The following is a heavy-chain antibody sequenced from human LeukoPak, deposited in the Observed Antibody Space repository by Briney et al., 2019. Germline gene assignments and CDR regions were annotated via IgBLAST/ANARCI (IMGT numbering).Heavy chain of an antibody. CDR1: GYTFTGYY. CDR2: INPYSGGT. Sequence: ASVKVSCKAAGYTFTGYYMHRVRQAPGQGLEWMGWINPYSGGTNYAQKFQGRVTRTRDTSISTAYMELSRLSSDDTAVYYCARPPLTKSELISGYAWALDYWGQGTLVTVSS. CDR3: ARPPLTKSELISGYAWALDY. V-gene: IGHV1-2*02. J-gene: IGHJ4*02. D-gene: IGHD5-12*01.